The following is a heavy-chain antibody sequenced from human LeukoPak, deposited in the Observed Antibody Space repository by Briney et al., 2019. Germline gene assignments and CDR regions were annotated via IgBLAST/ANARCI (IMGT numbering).Heavy chain of an antibody. J-gene: IGHJ5*02. CDR1: GFTFSSYG. CDR2: IRYDGSNK. CDR3: ARDPPAHSGSSMGWFDP. D-gene: IGHD3-10*01. Sequence: GGSLRLSCAASGFTFSSYGMHWVRQAPGKGLEWVAFIRYDGSNKYYADSVKGRFTISRDNSKNTLYLQMNSLRAEDTAVYYCARDPPAHSGSSMGWFDPWGQGTLVTVSS. V-gene: IGHV3-30*02.